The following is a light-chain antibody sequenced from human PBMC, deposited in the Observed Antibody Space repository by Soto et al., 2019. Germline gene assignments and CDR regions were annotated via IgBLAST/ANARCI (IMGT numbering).Light chain of an antibody. CDR2: DVN. Sequence: QSALTQPASVSGSPGQSISISCTGTGNHVGGYTFVSWYQQHPDKVPKLVIFDVNRRPSGVSDRFSGSKSVNAASLTISGLQAEDEADYYCCSYTVTTTYVFGTGTKVTVL. CDR3: CSYTVTTTYV. J-gene: IGLJ1*01. CDR1: GNHVGGYTF. V-gene: IGLV2-14*03.